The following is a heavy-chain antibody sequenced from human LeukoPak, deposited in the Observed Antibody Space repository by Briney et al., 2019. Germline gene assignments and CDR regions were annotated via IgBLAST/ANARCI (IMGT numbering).Heavy chain of an antibody. CDR2: IYTSGST. Sequence: PSETLSLTCTVSGASITDYYWSWIRQSPGKGLEWIGRIYTSGSTNYNPSLKSRVTISVDTSKNQFSLKLSSVTAADTAVYYCASDRIEVDAFDIWGQGTMVTVSS. D-gene: IGHD2-15*01. J-gene: IGHJ3*02. CDR1: GASITDYY. V-gene: IGHV4-4*08. CDR3: ASDRIEVDAFDI.